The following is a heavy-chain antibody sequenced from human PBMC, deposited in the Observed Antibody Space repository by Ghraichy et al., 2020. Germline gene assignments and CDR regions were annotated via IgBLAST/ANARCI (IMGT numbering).Heavy chain of an antibody. CDR1: GFSLSTSGVG. J-gene: IGHJ3*02. Sequence: SGPTLVKPTQTLTLTCTFSGFSLSTSGVGVGWIRQPPGKALEWLALIYWDDDKRYSPSLKSRFTITKDTSKKQVVFTMANMDPVDTATYYCAHRLARAISEAFAIWDQGTLVTVSS. CDR2: IYWDDDK. D-gene: IGHD1-26*01. CDR3: AHRLARAISEAFAI. V-gene: IGHV2-5*02.